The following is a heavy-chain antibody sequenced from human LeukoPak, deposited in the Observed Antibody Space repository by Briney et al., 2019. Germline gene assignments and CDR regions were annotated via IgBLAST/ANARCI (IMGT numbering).Heavy chain of an antibody. D-gene: IGHD3-3*01. J-gene: IGHJ4*02. CDR2: INHSGST. CDR3: ARWDFWSGIDY. V-gene: IGHV4-34*01. Sequence: SETLSLTCAVYGGSFSGYYWSWIRQPPGKGLEWIGEINHSGSTNYNPSLKSRVTISVDTSKNQFSLKLSSVTAADTAVYYCARWDFWSGIDYWGQGTLVTVSS. CDR1: GGSFSGYY.